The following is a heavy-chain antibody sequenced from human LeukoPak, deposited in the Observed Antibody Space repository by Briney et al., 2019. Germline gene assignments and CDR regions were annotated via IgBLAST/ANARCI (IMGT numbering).Heavy chain of an antibody. J-gene: IGHJ4*02. CDR3: ARASDGWSIDY. V-gene: IGHV3-74*01. Sequence: GGSLRLSCAASGFSFTSFWIHWVRQVPGKGLAWVSYVTYDGSTTIYADSVKGRFTISRDDAYNTVYLQMNSLRAEDTAIYYCARASDGWSIDYWGQGTLVTVSS. CDR2: VTYDGSTT. D-gene: IGHD5-24*01. CDR1: GFSFTSFW.